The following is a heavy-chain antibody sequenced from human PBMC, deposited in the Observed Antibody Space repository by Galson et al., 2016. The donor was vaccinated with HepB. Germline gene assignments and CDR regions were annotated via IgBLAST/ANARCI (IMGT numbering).Heavy chain of an antibody. Sequence: SLRLSCAASGFSLSNYGMHWVRQAPGKGLEWVAVIWYDGSNKYYADSVKGRLTISRDNSKNTLYLQMNSLRAEDTAVYFCAKDYSGSYPIYYFDYWGQGALVTVSS. J-gene: IGHJ4*02. V-gene: IGHV3-33*06. CDR1: GFSLSNYG. D-gene: IGHD1-26*01. CDR3: AKDYSGSYPIYYFDY. CDR2: IWYDGSNK.